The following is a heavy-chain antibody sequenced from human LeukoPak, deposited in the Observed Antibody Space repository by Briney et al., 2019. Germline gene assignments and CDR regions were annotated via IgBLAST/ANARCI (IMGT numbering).Heavy chain of an antibody. Sequence: GGSLRLSCAAPGFIFHDYAIHWVRQPPGKGLEWVSLISGDGGSTFYADSVKGRFTISRDNSKNSLYLQMSSLRIEDTALYYSARESESSGWYDFWGQGTLVTVSS. V-gene: IGHV3-43*02. CDR1: GFIFHDYA. D-gene: IGHD3-22*01. J-gene: IGHJ5*01. CDR3: ARESESSGWYDF. CDR2: ISGDGGST.